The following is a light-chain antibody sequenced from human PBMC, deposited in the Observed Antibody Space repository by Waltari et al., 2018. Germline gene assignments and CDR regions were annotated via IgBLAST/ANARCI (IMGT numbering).Light chain of an antibody. Sequence: QSVLTQPPSASGTPGQRVTISCSGSSSNIGSNYVYWYQQLPGTAPKLLIYRNNQRPSGVPDRFSGSKSGTSASLAISGLRSEDEADYYCAAWDGSLSGYVFGTCTKVTVL. CDR2: RNN. CDR1: SSNIGSNY. CDR3: AAWDGSLSGYV. V-gene: IGLV1-47*01. J-gene: IGLJ1*01.